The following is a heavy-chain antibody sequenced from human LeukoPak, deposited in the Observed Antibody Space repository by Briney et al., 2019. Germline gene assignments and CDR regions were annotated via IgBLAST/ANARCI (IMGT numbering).Heavy chain of an antibody. V-gene: IGHV3-23*01. CDR1: GFSFSNYG. J-gene: IGHJ4*02. CDR2: ISGGGGST. Sequence: GGSLRLSCAASGFSFSNYGMTWVRQAPGKGLEWVSSISGGGGSTNYADSVKGRFTISRDNSKDTLYLQMNSLRAEDTAVYYCAKSSYYDGSGYYRECYFDHWGQGTLVTVSS. CDR3: AKSSYYDGSGYYRECYFDH. D-gene: IGHD3-22*01.